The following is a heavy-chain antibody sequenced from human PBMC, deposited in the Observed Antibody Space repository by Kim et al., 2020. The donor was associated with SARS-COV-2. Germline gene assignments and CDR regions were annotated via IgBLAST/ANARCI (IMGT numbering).Heavy chain of an antibody. CDR3: ARGLRWAFAFDI. V-gene: IGHV4-34*01. J-gene: IGHJ3*02. Sequence: TYNPSLKSQVTISVDTSKNPFSLKLSSVTAADTAVYYCARGLRWAFAFDIWGQGTMVTVSS. D-gene: IGHD4-17*01.